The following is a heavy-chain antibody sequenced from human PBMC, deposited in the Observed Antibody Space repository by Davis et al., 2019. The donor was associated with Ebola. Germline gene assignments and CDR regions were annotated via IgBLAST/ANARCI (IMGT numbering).Heavy chain of an antibody. V-gene: IGHV3-15*01. CDR1: GFTFSNAW. J-gene: IGHJ4*02. CDR3: ARGRLIYCSSTSCYYFDY. D-gene: IGHD2-2*01. Sequence: GESLKISCAASGFTFSNAWMSWVRQAPGKGLEWVGRIKSTTDGGTTDYAAPVKGRFTISRDDSKNTLYLQMNSLRAEDTAVYYCARGRLIYCSSTSCYYFDYWGQGTLVTVSS. CDR2: IKSTTDGGTT.